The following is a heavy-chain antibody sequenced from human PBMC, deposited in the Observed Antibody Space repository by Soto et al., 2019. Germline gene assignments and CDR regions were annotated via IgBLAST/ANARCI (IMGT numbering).Heavy chain of an antibody. Sequence: PGGSLRLSCAASGFTFSSYGMHWVRQAPGKGLEWVAVISYDGSSKYYADSVKGRFTISRDNSKNTLYLQMNSLRAEDTAVYYCAKDTSPYYYGSGSYYKSYYYGMDVWRQGTTVTVSS. CDR2: ISYDGSSK. D-gene: IGHD3-10*01. CDR3: AKDTSPYYYGSGSYYKSYYYGMDV. V-gene: IGHV3-30*18. J-gene: IGHJ6*02. CDR1: GFTFSSYG.